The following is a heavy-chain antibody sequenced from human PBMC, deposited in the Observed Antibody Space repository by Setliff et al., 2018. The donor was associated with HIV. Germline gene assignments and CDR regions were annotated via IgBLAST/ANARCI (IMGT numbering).Heavy chain of an antibody. CDR1: GGTFNTHG. CDR2: NIPIFGTA. V-gene: IGHV1-69*05. CDR3: ARVVGYCSGGSCYSGWYFDL. J-gene: IGHJ2*01. Sequence: GASVKVSCKASGGTFNTHGISWVRQAPGQGLQWMGMNIPIFGTANYAQKFQGRVTITTDESTSTAYMELSSLRSEDTAVYYCARVVGYCSGGSCYSGWYFDLWGRGTLVTVSS. D-gene: IGHD2-15*01.